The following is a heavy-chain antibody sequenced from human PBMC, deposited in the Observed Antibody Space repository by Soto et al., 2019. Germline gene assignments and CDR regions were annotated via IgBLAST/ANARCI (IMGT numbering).Heavy chain of an antibody. CDR2: IYSGGST. J-gene: IGHJ5*02. Sequence: EVQVVDSGGGLVQPGGSLRLSCAASGFTVSSSYMGWVRQSPGKGLDCVSVIYSGGSTYYADSVKGRFTISRDNSKNMLYLQMDSLRAEDTAVYYCARASGPGVKTVWFDPWGQGTLVTVSS. V-gene: IGHV3-66*01. CDR3: ARASGPGVKTVWFDP. D-gene: IGHD2-21*01. CDR1: GFTVSSSY.